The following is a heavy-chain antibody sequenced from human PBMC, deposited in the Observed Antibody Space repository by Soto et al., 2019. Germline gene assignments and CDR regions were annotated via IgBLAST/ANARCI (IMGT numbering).Heavy chain of an antibody. Sequence: SETLSLTCAVSGGSISSSNWWSWVRQPPGKGLEWIGEIYHSGSTNYNPSLKSRVTISVDKSKNQFSLKLSSVTAADTAVYYCARDCATSLSSSWFDPWGQGTLVTVS. CDR2: IYHSGST. CDR1: GGSISSSNW. V-gene: IGHV4-4*02. D-gene: IGHD2-15*01. CDR3: ARDCATSLSSSWFDP. J-gene: IGHJ5*02.